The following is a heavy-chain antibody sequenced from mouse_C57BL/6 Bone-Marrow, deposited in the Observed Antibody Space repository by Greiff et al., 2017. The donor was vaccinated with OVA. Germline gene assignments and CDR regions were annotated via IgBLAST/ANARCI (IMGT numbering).Heavy chain of an antibody. CDR3: ARKDYGSSYAMDY. D-gene: IGHD1-1*01. V-gene: IGHV1-26*01. CDR1: GYTFTDYY. Sequence: VQLQQSGPELVKPGASVKISCKASGYTFTDYYMNWVKQSHGKSLEWIGDINPNNGGTSYNQKFKGKATLTVDKSSSTAYMELRSLTSEDSAVYYCARKDYGSSYAMDYWGQGTSVTVSS. CDR2: INPNNGGT. J-gene: IGHJ4*01.